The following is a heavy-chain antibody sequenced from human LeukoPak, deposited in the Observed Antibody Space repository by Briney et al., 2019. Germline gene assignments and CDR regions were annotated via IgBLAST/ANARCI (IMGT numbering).Heavy chain of an antibody. CDR3: ARWDNSGYYSLDY. Sequence: GGSLRFCCAASGFTLRSYWIHWVRQAPGKGLVWVSRVNPDGTSTNYADSVKGRFTISRDNAKNTLHLQMDSLRAEDTAVYYCARWDNSGYYSLDYWGQGTLVTVSS. D-gene: IGHD3-22*01. V-gene: IGHV3-74*01. CDR1: GFTLRSYW. CDR2: VNPDGTST. J-gene: IGHJ4*02.